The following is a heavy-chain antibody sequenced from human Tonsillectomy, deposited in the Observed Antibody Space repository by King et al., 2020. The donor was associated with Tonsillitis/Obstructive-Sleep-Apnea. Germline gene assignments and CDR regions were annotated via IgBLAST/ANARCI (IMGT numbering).Heavy chain of an antibody. CDR1: GFNFGSYV. CDR3: ARERIHFGVVIIGYYGMDV. Sequence: HVQLVESGGGVVQPGRSLRLSCVASGFNFGSYVMHWVRQAPGKGLEWVAVIWYDGSNKYYADSVKGRFTISRDNSKNTMNLQMNSLRAEDTAVYYCARERIHFGVVIIGYYGMDVWGQGTTVTVSS. CDR2: IWYDGSNK. J-gene: IGHJ6*02. D-gene: IGHD3-3*01. V-gene: IGHV3-33*01.